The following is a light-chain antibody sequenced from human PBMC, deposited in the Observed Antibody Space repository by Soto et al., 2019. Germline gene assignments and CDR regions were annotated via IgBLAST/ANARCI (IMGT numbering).Light chain of an antibody. CDR1: QSISTW. CDR2: KAS. Sequence: DIQMTQSPSTLSASVGDRVTITCRASQSISTWLAWYQQKPGKAPKLLIYKASSLRNGVPSRFSGSGSGTEFTLTIYSLQPDDCASYYCQQYNGYPHTFGQGTKLESK. CDR3: QQYNGYPHT. V-gene: IGKV1-5*03. J-gene: IGKJ2*01.